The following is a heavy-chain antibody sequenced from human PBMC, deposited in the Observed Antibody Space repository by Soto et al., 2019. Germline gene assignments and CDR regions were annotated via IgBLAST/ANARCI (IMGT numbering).Heavy chain of an antibody. CDR3: AKDHRRAVANSQDY. D-gene: IGHD6-19*01. Sequence: HPGGSLRLSCAASGFTFSSYAMHWFRQAPGKGLEWVALISYDGSDKDYADSVKGRFTISRDNSKNTLYLQMNSLRAEDTAVYYCAKDHRRAVANSQDYWGQGTLVTVSS. J-gene: IGHJ4*02. CDR2: ISYDGSDK. CDR1: GFTFSSYA. V-gene: IGHV3-30-3*01.